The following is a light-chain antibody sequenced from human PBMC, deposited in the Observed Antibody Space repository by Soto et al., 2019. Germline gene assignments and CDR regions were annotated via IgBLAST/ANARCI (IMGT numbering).Light chain of an antibody. V-gene: IGKV3-15*01. CDR3: QQYNNWPPYT. J-gene: IGKJ2*01. CDR1: QRVDSN. Sequence: EIVMTQSPATLSVSPGERATLSCRASQRVDSNLAWYQQKPGQAPRLLMYGASTRATGVPARFSGSGSGTEFTLTISSLQSEDFAVYYCQQYNNWPPYTFGQGTKLEIK. CDR2: GAS.